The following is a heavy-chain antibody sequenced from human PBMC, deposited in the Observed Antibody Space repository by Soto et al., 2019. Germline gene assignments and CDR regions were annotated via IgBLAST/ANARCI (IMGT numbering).Heavy chain of an antibody. CDR2: ISGYNGNT. D-gene: IGHD6-13*01. Sequence: QVRLVQSGVEVKKPGASVKVSCMASGYTFTKYGISWVRQAPGQGPEWMGWISGYNGNTKNAQKFRGRVTMTTDTSTSTAYMELRSLRSDDTAVYYCARGGSSWSAEYYQHWGQGTLVIVSS. CDR3: ARGGSSWSAEYYQH. CDR1: GYTFTKYG. J-gene: IGHJ1*01. V-gene: IGHV1-18*01.